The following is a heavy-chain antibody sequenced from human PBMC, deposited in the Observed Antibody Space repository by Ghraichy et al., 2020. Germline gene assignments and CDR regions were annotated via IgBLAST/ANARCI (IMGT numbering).Heavy chain of an antibody. D-gene: IGHD5-24*01. CDR1: GGSISSYY. CDR2: IYYSGST. Sequence: SETLSLTCTVSGGSISSYYWSWIRQPPGKGLEWIGYIYYSGSTNYNPSLKSRVTISVDTSKNQFSLKLSSVTAADTAVYYCARSRVEMATIGLMGFDYWGQGTLVTVSS. V-gene: IGHV4-59*01. CDR3: ARSRVEMATIGLMGFDY. J-gene: IGHJ4*02.